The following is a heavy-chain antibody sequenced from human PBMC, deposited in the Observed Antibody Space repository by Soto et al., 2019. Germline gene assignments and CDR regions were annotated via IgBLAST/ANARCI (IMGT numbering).Heavy chain of an antibody. Sequence: SETLSLTCAVYGGSFSGYYWSWIRQPPGKGLEWIGEINHSGSTNYNPSLKSRVTISVDTSKNQFSLKLSSVTAADTAVYYCASSRKRRQLVPGGYYGMDVWGQGTTVTVSS. CDR1: GGSFSGYY. CDR3: ASSRKRRQLVPGGYYGMDV. CDR2: INHSGST. D-gene: IGHD6-6*01. J-gene: IGHJ6*02. V-gene: IGHV4-34*01.